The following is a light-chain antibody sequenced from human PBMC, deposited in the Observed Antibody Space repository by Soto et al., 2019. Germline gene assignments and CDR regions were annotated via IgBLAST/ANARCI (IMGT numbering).Light chain of an antibody. V-gene: IGLV2-8*01. CDR1: SSDVGGYNY. Sequence: QSALTQPPSASGSPGQTVTISCTGTSSDVGGYNYVSWYQQHPGNAPKLMISEVSKRPSGVPDRFSGSKSGNTASLTVSGLQADDEADYYCSSYAGSNNVLFGGGTKVTVL. CDR3: SSYAGSNNVL. J-gene: IGLJ2*01. CDR2: EVS.